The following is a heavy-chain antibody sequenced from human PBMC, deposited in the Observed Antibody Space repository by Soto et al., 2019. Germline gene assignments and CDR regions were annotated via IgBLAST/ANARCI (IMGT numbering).Heavy chain of an antibody. V-gene: IGHV4-4*07. Sequence: QVQLQESGPGLVKPSETLSLTCTVSGDSIRNFYWSWIRQPAGKGLEWIGRIYSSGSTDYNASLKSRVSKSVDRSNNQFFLRLTSVTADDTAVYYCVRDCSGGGCYSDYGMDVWGQGTTVTVSS. CDR3: VRDCSGGGCYSDYGMDV. D-gene: IGHD2-15*01. CDR2: IYSSGST. J-gene: IGHJ6*02. CDR1: GDSIRNFY.